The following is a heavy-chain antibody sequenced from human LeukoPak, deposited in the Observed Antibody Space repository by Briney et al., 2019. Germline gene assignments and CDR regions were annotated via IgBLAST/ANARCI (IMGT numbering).Heavy chain of an antibody. J-gene: IGHJ6*03. V-gene: IGHV4-59*12. CDR1: GGSIRSYY. CDR3: AREIGYCSSTSCSIYYYYYYMDV. Sequence: SETLSLPCTVSGGSIRSYYWRWMPQPPGKALEGIGHIYYSRSTNYNPSLKSRVTISVDTSKTQFSLKLSSVTAADTAVYYCAREIGYCSSTSCSIYYYYYYMDVWGKGTTVTVSS. D-gene: IGHD2-2*01. CDR2: IYYSRST.